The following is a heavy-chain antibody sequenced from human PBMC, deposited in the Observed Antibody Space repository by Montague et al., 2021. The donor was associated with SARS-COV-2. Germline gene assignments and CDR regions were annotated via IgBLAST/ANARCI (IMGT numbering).Heavy chain of an antibody. CDR1: GFTFSSNY. CDR2: IYSGGST. Sequence: SLRLSCAASGFTFSSNYMNWVRQAPGKGLEWVSVIYSGGSTYYADSVKGRFTISRHNSKNALYLQMSSLSAEDTAVYYCARDHGGGWFVFDSWGQGTLVTVSS. CDR3: ARDHGGGWFVFDS. V-gene: IGHV3-53*01. J-gene: IGHJ4*02. D-gene: IGHD6-19*01.